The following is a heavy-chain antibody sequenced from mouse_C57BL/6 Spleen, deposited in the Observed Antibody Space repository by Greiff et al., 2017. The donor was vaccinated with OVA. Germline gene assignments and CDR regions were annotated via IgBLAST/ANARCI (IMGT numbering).Heavy chain of an antibody. CDR3: ARRSDSSGYLDY. J-gene: IGHJ2*01. D-gene: IGHD3-2*02. V-gene: IGHV1-9*01. Sequence: LQESGAELMKPGASVKLSCKATGYTFTGYWIEWVKQRPGHGLEWIGEILPGSGSTNYNEKFKGKATFTADTSSNTAYMQLSSLTTEDSAIYYCARRSDSSGYLDYWGQGTTLTVSS. CDR1: GYTFTGYW. CDR2: ILPGSGST.